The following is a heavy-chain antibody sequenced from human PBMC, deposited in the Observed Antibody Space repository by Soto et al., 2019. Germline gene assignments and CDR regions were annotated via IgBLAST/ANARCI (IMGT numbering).Heavy chain of an antibody. Sequence: QVQLVQSVAEVKEPGSSVNVSCKTSGATFGNTAVTWVRQAPGQGLEWIGGIVPLFGTANYAQKFRGRVTITADKSPITAYMELSSLRTDDTAVYYCARDGDPGYSFWSGPLGGGRFDPWGQGTLVTVSS. CDR1: GATFGNTA. CDR2: IVPLFGTA. V-gene: IGHV1-69*14. D-gene: IGHD3-3*01. J-gene: IGHJ5*02. CDR3: ARDGDPGYSFWSGPLGGGRFDP.